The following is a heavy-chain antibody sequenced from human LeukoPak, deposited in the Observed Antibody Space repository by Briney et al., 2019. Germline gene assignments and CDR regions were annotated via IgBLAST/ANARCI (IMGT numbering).Heavy chain of an antibody. V-gene: IGHV3-7*01. Sequence: SGGSLRLSCAASGSIFSNHWMTWVRQAPGKGLEWVANINERGSETYYADYVKGRFTISRDNTKKSLFLQLNSLSVEDTAMYYCAKDYSFSNFNWGQGTLVTVSS. CDR3: AKDYSFSNFN. D-gene: IGHD2-15*01. CDR2: INERGSET. J-gene: IGHJ4*02. CDR1: GSIFSNHW.